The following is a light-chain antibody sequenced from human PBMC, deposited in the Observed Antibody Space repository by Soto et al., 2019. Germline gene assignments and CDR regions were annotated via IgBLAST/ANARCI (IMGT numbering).Light chain of an antibody. CDR1: SSNIGKNY. CDR3: GTWDSSLSVFV. CDR2: EDN. V-gene: IGLV1-51*02. Sequence: QSVLTQPPSVSAAPGQKVTFSCSGSSSNIGKNYVSWYQQVPGTAPKLLIYEDNKRRSGIPDRFSGSKSGTSATLGITGLQTGDEADYYCGTWDSSLSVFVFATGTKVTVL. J-gene: IGLJ1*01.